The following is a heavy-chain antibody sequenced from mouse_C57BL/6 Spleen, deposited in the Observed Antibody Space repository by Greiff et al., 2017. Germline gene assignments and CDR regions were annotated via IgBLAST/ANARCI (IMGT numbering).Heavy chain of an antibody. J-gene: IGHJ2*01. Sequence: EVHLVESGGGLVKPGGSLKLSCAASGFTFSDYGMHWVRQAPEKGLEWVAYISSGSSTSYYADTVKGRFTISRDKAKNTLFLQMTSLRSEDTAMYSCARMRDYFDCWGQGTTLTVSS. V-gene: IGHV5-17*01. CDR1: GFTFSDYG. CDR2: ISSGSSTS. CDR3: ARMRDYFDC.